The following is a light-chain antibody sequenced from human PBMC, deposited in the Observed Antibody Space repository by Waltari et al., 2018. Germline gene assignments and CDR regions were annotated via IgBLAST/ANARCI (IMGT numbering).Light chain of an antibody. V-gene: IGKV3-20*01. CDR1: QSVSSNY. CDR2: GAS. CDR3: QQYGSSPPMYT. Sequence: EIVLTQSPGTLSLSLGERATLSCRASQSVSSNYLAWYQQKPGQAHRLLIYGASSRATGIPDRFSGSGSGTDFTLTISRLEPEDFAVYYCQQYGSSPPMYTFGQGTNLEIK. J-gene: IGKJ2*01.